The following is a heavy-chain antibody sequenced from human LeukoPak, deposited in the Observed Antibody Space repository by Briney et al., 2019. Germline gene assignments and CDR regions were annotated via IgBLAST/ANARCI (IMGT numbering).Heavy chain of an antibody. V-gene: IGHV3-48*01. CDR2: INSGSSTI. Sequence: GESLTLSCGASELSLRSYCMDWVRPPAGKGREWASHINSGSSTICYADSVKGRFTISRDNAGNSLYLHMNSLRAEDTAVYYCARVLLERPGIDSFDMWGQGTMVTVSS. CDR3: ARVLLERPGIDSFDM. J-gene: IGHJ3*02. CDR1: ELSLRSYC. D-gene: IGHD1-1*01.